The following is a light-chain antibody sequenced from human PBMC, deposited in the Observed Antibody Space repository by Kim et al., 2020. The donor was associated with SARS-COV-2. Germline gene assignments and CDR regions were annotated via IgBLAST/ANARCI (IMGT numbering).Light chain of an antibody. CDR3: QTWRTAMPWV. CDR1: SGHSTYA. Sequence: QLVLTQSPSASASLGASVKLTCTLSSGHSTYAIAWYQQQPGRRPRYLMKLNTDGSHTKGDGIPDRFSVSSSGAERYLTISSLQSEDEADYYCQTWRTAMPWVFGGGTQLTVL. V-gene: IGLV4-69*01. CDR2: LNTDGSH. J-gene: IGLJ3*02.